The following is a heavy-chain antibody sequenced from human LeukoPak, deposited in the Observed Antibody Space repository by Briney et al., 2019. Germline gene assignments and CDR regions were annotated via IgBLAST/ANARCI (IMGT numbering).Heavy chain of an antibody. J-gene: IGHJ4*02. D-gene: IGHD5-18*01. CDR1: GGSFRGHY. CDR3: ARQVTFGYAYAYYFDY. CDR2: IHNSEST. V-gene: IGHV4-34*01. Sequence: SETLSLTCAVYGGSFRGHYWTWIRQPPGKGLEWIGNIHNSESTYYNPSLKSRVTISVDTSKNQFSLKLSSVTAADTAVYYCARQVTFGYAYAYYFDYWGQGSLVTVSS.